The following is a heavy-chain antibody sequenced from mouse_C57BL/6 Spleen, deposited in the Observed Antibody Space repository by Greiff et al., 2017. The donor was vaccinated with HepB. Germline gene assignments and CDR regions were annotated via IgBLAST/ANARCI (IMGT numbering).Heavy chain of an antibody. CDR3: GGGYCGSSYRFAY. J-gene: IGHJ3*01. CDR1: GYTFTSYW. V-gene: IGHV1-55*01. CDR2: IYPGSGST. Sequence: QVQLQQPGAELVRPGASVKMSCKASGYTFTSYWITWVKQRPGQGLEWIGDIYPGSGSTNYNEKFKSKATLTVDTSSSTAYMQLSSLTSEDSAVYYCGGGYCGSSYRFAYWGRGTLVTVSA. D-gene: IGHD1-1*01.